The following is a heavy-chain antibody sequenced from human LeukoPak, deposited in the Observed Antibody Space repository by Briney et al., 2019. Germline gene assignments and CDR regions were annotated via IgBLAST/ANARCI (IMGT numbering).Heavy chain of an antibody. Sequence: SDTLSLTCTVSVGSISRNSYYWRWIWQPAREGLDWIGRIYTSGSTDYNPSLKSRVTISKDTSKNEFSMKLSYVTAADTAVYYCAIDYPPAYCSGGSCYFDYWGQGTLVTVSS. D-gene: IGHD2-15*01. CDR3: AIDYPPAYCSGGSCYFDY. CDR1: VGSISRNSYY. J-gene: IGHJ4*02. V-gene: IGHV4-61*02. CDR2: IYTSGST.